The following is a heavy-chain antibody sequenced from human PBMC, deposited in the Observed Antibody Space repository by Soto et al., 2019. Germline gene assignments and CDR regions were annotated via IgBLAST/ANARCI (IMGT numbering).Heavy chain of an antibody. V-gene: IGHV3-30*18. Sequence: QVQLVESGGGVVQPGRSLRLSCAASGFTFSSYGMHWVRQAPGKGLEWVAVISYDGSNKYHADSVKGRFTISRENSKNKLYLQMQSLGAEETGVYYCAKDLRSTYYDFWSGYAGSYGMDVRGQGTTVTVSS. CDR3: AKDLRSTYYDFWSGYAGSYGMDV. CDR2: ISYDGSNK. D-gene: IGHD3-3*01. J-gene: IGHJ6*02. CDR1: GFTFSSYG.